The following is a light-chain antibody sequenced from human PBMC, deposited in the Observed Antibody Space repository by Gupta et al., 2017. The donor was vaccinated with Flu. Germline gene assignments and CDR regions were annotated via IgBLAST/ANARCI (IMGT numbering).Light chain of an antibody. CDR2: GAS. Sequence: EVVLTQSPDTLSVSPGETATLSCRASQSVSSNVVWYQQKPGQAPRHIIYGASTRATGTPARFTGSGSGTELILTISSLQSEDFAVYYCQHYNSWPLTFGGGTKVEIK. CDR3: QHYNSWPLT. V-gene: IGKV3-15*01. CDR1: QSVSSN. J-gene: IGKJ4*01.